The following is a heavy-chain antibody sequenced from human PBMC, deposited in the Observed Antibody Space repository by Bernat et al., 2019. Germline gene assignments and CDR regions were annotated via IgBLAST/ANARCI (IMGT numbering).Heavy chain of an antibody. V-gene: IGHV1-69*08. Sequence: QVQLVQSGAEVKKPGSSVKVSCKASGGTFSSYTISWVRQAPGQGLEWMGRIIPILGIANYAQKFPGRVTITADKSTSTAYMELSSLRSEDTAVYYCARETTYDSGPRTATDDYWGQGTLVTVSS. CDR2: IIPILGIA. J-gene: IGHJ4*02. CDR3: ARETTYDSGPRTATDDY. CDR1: GGTFSSYT. D-gene: IGHD3-10*01.